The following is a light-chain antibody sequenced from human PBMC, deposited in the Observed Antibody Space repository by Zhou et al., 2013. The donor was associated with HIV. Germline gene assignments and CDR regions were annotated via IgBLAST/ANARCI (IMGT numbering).Light chain of an antibody. CDR2: AAS. CDR3: QKYNSGGLI. Sequence: DIQMTQSPSSLSASVGDRVTITCRASQGISNRLAWYQQKPGQVPILLIYAASTVQSGVSSRFSGSGFGTDFTLTINSLQPEDVATYYCQKYNSGGLIFGGGTKVEIK. V-gene: IGKV1-27*01. J-gene: IGKJ4*01. CDR1: QGISNR.